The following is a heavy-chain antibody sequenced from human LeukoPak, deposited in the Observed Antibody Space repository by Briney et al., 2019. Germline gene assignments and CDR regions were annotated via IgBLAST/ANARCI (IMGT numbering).Heavy chain of an antibody. CDR1: GFTFSSYA. CDR2: ISGSGGST. D-gene: IGHD3-22*01. Sequence: PGGSLRLSCAASGFTFSSYAMSWVRQAPGKGLEWVSAISGSGGSTYYADSVKGRFTISRDNSKNTLYLQMNSLRAEDTAVYYCAKDPTHYYDSSGYYLYAFDIWGQGTMVTVSS. J-gene: IGHJ3*02. V-gene: IGHV3-23*01. CDR3: AKDPTHYYDSSGYYLYAFDI.